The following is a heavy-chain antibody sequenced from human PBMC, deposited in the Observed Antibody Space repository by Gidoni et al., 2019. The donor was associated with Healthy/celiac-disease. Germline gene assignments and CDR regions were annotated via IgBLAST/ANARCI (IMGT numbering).Heavy chain of an antibody. CDR1: GGSISSSSYY. Sequence: QLQLQESGPGLVKPSETLSLTCTVSGGSISSSSYYWGWIRQPPGKGLEWIGSIYYSGSTYYNPSLKSRVTISVDTSKNQFSLKLSSVTAADTAVYYCASAYYDSSGYYYNAFDIWGQGTMVTVSS. J-gene: IGHJ3*02. CDR2: IYYSGST. V-gene: IGHV4-39*01. D-gene: IGHD3-22*01. CDR3: ASAYYDSSGYYYNAFDI.